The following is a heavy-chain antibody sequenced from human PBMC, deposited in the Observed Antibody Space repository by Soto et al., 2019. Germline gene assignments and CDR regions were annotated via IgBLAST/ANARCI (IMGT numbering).Heavy chain of an antibody. D-gene: IGHD3-9*01. CDR2: TYYRSKWYN. CDR3: ARDLAISIHYYYYMDV. Sequence: SPTLSLTCAISGDSVSSNSAAWNWIRQSPSRGLEWLGRTYYRSKWYNDYAVSVKSRITINPDTSKNQFSLQLNSVTPEDTAVYYCARDLAISIHYYYYMDVWGKGTTVTVSS. CDR1: GDSVSSNSAA. V-gene: IGHV6-1*01. J-gene: IGHJ6*03.